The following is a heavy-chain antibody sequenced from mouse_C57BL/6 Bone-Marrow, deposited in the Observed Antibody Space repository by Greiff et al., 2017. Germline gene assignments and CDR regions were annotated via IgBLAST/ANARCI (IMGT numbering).Heavy chain of an antibody. CDR2: IDPSDSYT. V-gene: IGHV1-50*01. J-gene: IGHJ4*01. D-gene: IGHD2-4*01. CDR3: ARWGLRGYARDY. CDR1: GYTFTSYW. Sequence: VQLQQPGAELVKPGASVKLSCKASGYTFTSYWMQWVKQRPGQGLEWIGEIDPSDSYTNYNQKFKGKATLTVDTSSSTAYMQLSSLTSEDSAVYYCARWGLRGYARDYWGQGTSVTVSS.